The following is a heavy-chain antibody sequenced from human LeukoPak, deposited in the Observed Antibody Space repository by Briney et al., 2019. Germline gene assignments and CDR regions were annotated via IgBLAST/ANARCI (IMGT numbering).Heavy chain of an antibody. J-gene: IGHJ4*02. Sequence: ASVKVSCKASGYTFTGYYMHWVRQAPGQGLEWMGWINPNSGGTNYAQKFQGWVTMTRDTPISTAYMELSRLRSDDTAVYYCARFLENDLAFDYWGQGTLVTVSS. V-gene: IGHV1-2*04. CDR3: ARFLENDLAFDY. CDR2: INPNSGGT. CDR1: GYTFTGYY. D-gene: IGHD1-1*01.